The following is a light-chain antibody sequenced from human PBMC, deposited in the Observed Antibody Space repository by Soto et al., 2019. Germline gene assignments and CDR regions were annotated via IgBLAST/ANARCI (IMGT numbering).Light chain of an antibody. CDR2: GAF. Sequence: EIVLTQSPATLSVSPGERATLSCRTSQSVASNLAWYQQKPGQAPRLLIYGAFIRAPGFPVRFRGTGSGSEFTLTISSLQSEDGATYYCQQSYSTPLTFGGGTKVEIK. V-gene: IGKV3-15*01. J-gene: IGKJ4*01. CDR1: QSVASN. CDR3: QQSYSTPLT.